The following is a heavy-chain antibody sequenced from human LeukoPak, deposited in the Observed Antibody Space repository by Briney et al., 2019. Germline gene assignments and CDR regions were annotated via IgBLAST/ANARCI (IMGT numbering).Heavy chain of an antibody. V-gene: IGHV3-23*01. D-gene: IGHD6-13*01. CDR3: AKDRGSSSWYGLFDY. J-gene: IGHJ4*02. Sequence: GGSLRLSCAASGFTFSSYAMSWVRQAPGKGLEWVSAISDSGGSTYYADSVKGRFTISRDNSKNTLYLQVNSLRAEDTAVYYCAKDRGSSSWYGLFDYWGQGTLVTVSS. CDR2: ISDSGGST. CDR1: GFTFSSYA.